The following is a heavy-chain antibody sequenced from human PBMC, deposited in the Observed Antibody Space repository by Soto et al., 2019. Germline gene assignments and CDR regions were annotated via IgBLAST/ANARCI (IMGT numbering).Heavy chain of an antibody. V-gene: IGHV1-2*02. CDR2: INPNSGGT. CDR1: GYTFTGYY. CDR3: ARDVGYCSGGSCYRYYYGMDV. D-gene: IGHD2-15*01. J-gene: IGHJ6*02. Sequence: GASVKVSCKASGYTFTGYYMHWVRQAPGQGLEWMGWINPNSGGTNYAQKFQGRVTMTRDTSISTAYMELSRLRSDDTAVYYCARDVGYCSGGSCYRYYYGMDVWGQGTTATVSS.